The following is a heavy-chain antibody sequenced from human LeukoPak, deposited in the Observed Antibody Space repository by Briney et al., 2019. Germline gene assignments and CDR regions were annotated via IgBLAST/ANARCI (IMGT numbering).Heavy chain of an antibody. J-gene: IGHJ2*01. D-gene: IGHD3-10*01. V-gene: IGHV3-53*01. CDR2: LYSGSDT. Sequence: GGSLRLSCAASGFTVSTNYMNWVRQAPGKGLEWVSILYSGSDTCYADSVKGRFTISRDSSKNILSLQMNNLRAEDTAVYYCARVGDHFHWYLDLWGRGTLVTASS. CDR3: ARVGDHFHWYLDL. CDR1: GFTVSTNY.